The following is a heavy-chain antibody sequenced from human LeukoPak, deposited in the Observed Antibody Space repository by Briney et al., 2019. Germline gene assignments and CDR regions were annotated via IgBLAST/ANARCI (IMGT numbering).Heavy chain of an antibody. D-gene: IGHD5-18*01. CDR2: ISCDGSNK. J-gene: IGHJ4*02. Sequence: GGSLRLSCAASGFTFSSYGMHWVRQAPGKGLEGVAVISCDGSNKYYADSVKGRFTISRDNSKNTVYLQMNSLRAEDTAVYYCAKEEQYSYAIWGQGTLVTVSS. CDR3: AKEEQYSYAI. V-gene: IGHV3-30*18. CDR1: GFTFSSYG.